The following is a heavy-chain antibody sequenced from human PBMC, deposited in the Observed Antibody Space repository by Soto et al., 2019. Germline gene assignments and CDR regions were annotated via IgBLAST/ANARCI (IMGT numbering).Heavy chain of an antibody. Sequence: GGSLRLSCAASGFTFSSYAMSWVRQSPGKGLEWVSAISGSGDSTYYADSVKGRFTISRDTSKNTLYLQMDSLRAEDTALYYCAKSYSSNWYDYFDYWGQGTLVTVSS. V-gene: IGHV3-23*01. CDR1: GFTFSSYA. CDR2: ISGSGDST. J-gene: IGHJ4*02. CDR3: AKSYSSNWYDYFDY. D-gene: IGHD6-13*01.